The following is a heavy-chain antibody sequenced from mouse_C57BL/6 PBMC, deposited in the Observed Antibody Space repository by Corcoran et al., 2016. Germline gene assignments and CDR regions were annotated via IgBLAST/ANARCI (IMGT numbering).Heavy chain of an antibody. J-gene: IGHJ4*01. CDR3: ARKEGIYAMDY. Sequence: QIQLVQSGPELKKPGETVKISCKASGYTFTTYGMSWVKQAPGKGLKWIGWINTYSGVPTYADDFKGRFAFSLETSASTAYLQINNLKNEDTATYFCARKEGIYAMDYWGQGTSVTVSS. CDR1: GYTFTTYG. V-gene: IGHV9-3*01. CDR2: INTYSGVP.